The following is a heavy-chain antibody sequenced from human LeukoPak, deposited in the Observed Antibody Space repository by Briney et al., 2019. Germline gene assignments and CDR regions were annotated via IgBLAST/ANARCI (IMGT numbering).Heavy chain of an antibody. Sequence: ASVKVSCKASGYTFTGYYMHWVRQAPGQGLEWMGWINPNSGGTNYAQKFQGRVTMTRDTSISTAYMELSRLRSDDTAVYYCARDYDISTGYGYWGQGTLVTVSS. CDR3: ARDYDISTGYGY. CDR1: GYTFTGYY. V-gene: IGHV1-2*02. D-gene: IGHD3-9*01. CDR2: INPNSGGT. J-gene: IGHJ4*02.